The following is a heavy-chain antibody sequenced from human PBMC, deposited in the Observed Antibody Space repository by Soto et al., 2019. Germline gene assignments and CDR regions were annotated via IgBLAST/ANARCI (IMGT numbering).Heavy chain of an antibody. D-gene: IGHD3-10*02. V-gene: IGHV3-21*02. CDR1: GFDFSSYS. CDR2: INEDSSYI. J-gene: IGHJ6*03. Sequence: EVQLVESGGGLVKPGGSLRLSCAASGFDFSSYSMNWVRQAPGKGLEWVSSINEDSSYIYYAHSLRGRFTISRDNAKETLELQKNSLGAEDTAVYFCLRGFGWYFRSGYMDVRGDGATVTVSS. CDR3: LRGFGWYFRSGYMDV.